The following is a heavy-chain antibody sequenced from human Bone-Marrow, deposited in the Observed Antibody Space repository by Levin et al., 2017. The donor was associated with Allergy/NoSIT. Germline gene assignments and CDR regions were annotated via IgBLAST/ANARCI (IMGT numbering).Heavy chain of an antibody. CDR3: STDPPGSPWDTFDY. D-gene: IGHD1-26*01. V-gene: IGHV3-74*01. J-gene: IGHJ4*02. Sequence: PGESLKISCAASGFTFSTYWMHWVRQAPGKGLEWVSFISGDGARTNYADSVKGRFTISRDNAKNTLYLQMDSLRVEDTAVYYCSTDPPGSPWDTFDYWGQGTLVTVSS. CDR1: GFTFSTYW. CDR2: ISGDGART.